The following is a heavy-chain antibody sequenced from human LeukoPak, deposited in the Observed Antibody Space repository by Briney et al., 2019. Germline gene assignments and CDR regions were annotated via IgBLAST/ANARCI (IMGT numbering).Heavy chain of an antibody. Sequence: GGSLRLACAASGFRFSSYAMSWVRQAPGKGLEWVSAISGSGVSTYYADSVKGRFTVSRDNSKNTLYLQMSSLRAEDTAVYYCARDDSSSWYGIWGQGTLVTVSS. CDR2: ISGSGVST. V-gene: IGHV3-23*01. CDR3: ARDDSSSWYGI. D-gene: IGHD6-13*01. J-gene: IGHJ4*02. CDR1: GFRFSSYA.